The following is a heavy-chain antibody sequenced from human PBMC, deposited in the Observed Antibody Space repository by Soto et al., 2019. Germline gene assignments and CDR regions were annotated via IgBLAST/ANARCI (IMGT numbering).Heavy chain of an antibody. CDR2: ISGSGGSP. CDR3: TKARCTGDDCYAPDY. Sequence: EVQVLESGGGLVQPGGSLRLSCAASGFTFSSYTMAWVRQAPGKGLEWVSSISGSGGSPYYADSVQGRFTISRDNYKNTVALQMTSLRAEDTATYHCTKARCTGDDCYAPDYWGHGTLVIVSS. CDR1: GFTFSSYT. J-gene: IGHJ4*01. V-gene: IGHV3-23*01. D-gene: IGHD2-21*01.